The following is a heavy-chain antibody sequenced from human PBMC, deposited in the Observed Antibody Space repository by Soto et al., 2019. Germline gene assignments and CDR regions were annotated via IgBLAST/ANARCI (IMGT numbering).Heavy chain of an antibody. J-gene: IGHJ4*02. CDR1: GSSLSTSGVG. V-gene: IGHV2-5*02. Sequence: SGPTLVNPTQTPTLTCPSPGSSLSTSGVGVAWIRQPPGTALEWLPPIYWDDGKRYSQALKTRLNITKDTSKNQVVLTLTNVNPEDTAPYYCAHRPAYDISTGYYPFDYWGRGSLGTGSS. CDR3: AHRPAYDISTGYYPFDY. CDR2: IYWDDGK. D-gene: IGHD3-9*01.